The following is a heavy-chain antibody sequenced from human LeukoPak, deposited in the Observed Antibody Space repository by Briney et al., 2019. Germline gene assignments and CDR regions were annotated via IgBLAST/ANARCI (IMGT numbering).Heavy chain of an antibody. CDR3: ARERYSSSWLNWFDP. D-gene: IGHD6-13*01. V-gene: IGHV3-7*01. CDR1: GFTFSSYA. CDR2: IKQDGSEK. J-gene: IGHJ5*02. Sequence: GGSLRLSCAASGFTFSSYAMSWVRQAPGKGLEWVANIKQDGSEKYYVDSVKGRFTISRDNAKNSLYLQMNSLRAEDTAVYYCARERYSSSWLNWFDPWGQGTLVTVSS.